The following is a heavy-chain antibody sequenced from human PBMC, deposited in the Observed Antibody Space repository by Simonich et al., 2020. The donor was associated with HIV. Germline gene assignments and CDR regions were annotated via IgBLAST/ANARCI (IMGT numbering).Heavy chain of an antibody. D-gene: IGHD1-1*01. J-gene: IGHJ3*02. CDR1: GYTFTDYH. CDR2: INTNPGGT. V-gene: IGHV1-2*02. Sequence: QVQLVQSAAEVKKPGASVKVSCKASGYTFTDYHIHWLRQAPGQGLEWMGWINTNPGGTESIEKFQGRVTMTRDTSITTAYMEVTSLKSDDAAVYYCAREGSQLEDALDIWGQGTMVTVSS. CDR3: AREGSQLEDALDI.